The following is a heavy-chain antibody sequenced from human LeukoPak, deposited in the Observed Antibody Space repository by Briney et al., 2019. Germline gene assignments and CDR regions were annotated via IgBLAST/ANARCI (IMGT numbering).Heavy chain of an antibody. CDR2: ISSSDSTI. CDR3: ARGPSGYHNT. V-gene: IGHV3-48*03. J-gene: IGHJ4*02. CDR1: GFTFSSYE. Sequence: PGGSLGLSCAASGFTFSSYEMHWVRQPPGKGLEWVSYISSSDSTIYYADSVKGRFTISRDNSKNTLYLQMNSLRAEDTAVYYCARGPSGYHNTGGQGTLVTVSS. D-gene: IGHD5-12*01.